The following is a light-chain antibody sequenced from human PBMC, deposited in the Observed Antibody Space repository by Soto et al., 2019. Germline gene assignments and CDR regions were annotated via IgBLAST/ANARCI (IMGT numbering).Light chain of an antibody. Sequence: QSALTQPASVSGSPGQSITISCTGTSSDVGGHNYVSWYQQHPGKAPKLMIYDVSNRPSGVSNRFSGSKSGNTASLTISGLQAEVEADYYCSSYTSSSTYVFGTGTKVTVL. CDR3: SSYTSSSTYV. J-gene: IGLJ1*01. CDR2: DVS. CDR1: SSDVGGHNY. V-gene: IGLV2-14*01.